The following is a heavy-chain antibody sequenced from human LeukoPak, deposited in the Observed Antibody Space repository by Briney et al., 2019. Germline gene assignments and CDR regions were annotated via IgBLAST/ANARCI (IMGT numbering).Heavy chain of an antibody. D-gene: IGHD2-2*01. Sequence: GGSLRLSYAASGFTFSSYSMNWVRQAPGKGLEWVSSISSSSSYIYYADSVKGRFTISRDNAKNSLYLQMNSLRAEDTAVYYCARDLGYCSSTSCYPPLGYWGQGTLVTVSS. CDR1: GFTFSSYS. J-gene: IGHJ4*02. CDR3: ARDLGYCSSTSCYPPLGY. V-gene: IGHV3-21*01. CDR2: ISSSSSYI.